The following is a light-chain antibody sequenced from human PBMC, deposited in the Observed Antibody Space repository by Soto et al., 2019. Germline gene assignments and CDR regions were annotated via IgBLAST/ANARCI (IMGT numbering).Light chain of an antibody. CDR1: ASDIGGYSF. CDR2: DVN. CDR3: SAHGGTNPYV. J-gene: IGLJ1*01. V-gene: IGLV2-8*01. Sequence: QSALTQPPSASGSPGQSVAISCTGTASDIGGYSFVSWYQQHPGKAPKLLIYDVNKRPSGVPDRFSGSKSGNTASLTVSGLQAEDEDEYYCSAHGGTNPYVFGTGTKVTVL.